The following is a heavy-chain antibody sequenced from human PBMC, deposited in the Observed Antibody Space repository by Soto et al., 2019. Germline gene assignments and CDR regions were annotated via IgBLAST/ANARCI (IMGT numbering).Heavy chain of an antibody. Sequence: QLQLQESGPGLVKPSETLSLTCTVSGGSISGNSYYWGWIRQPPGKGLEWIGCIHYSGSTYYNPSLRSRVTSSVDTSKNQFSLKVSSVTAADTAVYYCARRLFSSTWPSYFDYWGQGTLVTVSS. D-gene: IGHD6-13*01. J-gene: IGHJ4*02. CDR1: GGSISGNSYY. CDR2: IHYSGST. V-gene: IGHV4-39*01. CDR3: ARRLFSSTWPSYFDY.